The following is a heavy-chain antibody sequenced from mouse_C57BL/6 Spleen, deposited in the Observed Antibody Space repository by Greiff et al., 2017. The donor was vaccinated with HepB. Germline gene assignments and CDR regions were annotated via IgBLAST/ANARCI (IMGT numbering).Heavy chain of an antibody. V-gene: IGHV5-17*01. J-gene: IGHJ4*01. CDR1: GFTFSDYG. Sequence: EVMLVESGGGLVKPGGSLKLSCAASGFTFSDYGMHWVRQAPEKGLEWVAYISSGSSTIYYADTVKGRFTISRDNAKNTLFLQMTSLRSEDTAMYYCARTEYYAMDYWGQGTSVTVSS. CDR3: ARTEYYAMDY. CDR2: ISSGSSTI.